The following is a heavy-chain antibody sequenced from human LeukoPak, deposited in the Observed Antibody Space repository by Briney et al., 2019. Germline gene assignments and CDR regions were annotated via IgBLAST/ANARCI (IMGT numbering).Heavy chain of an antibody. V-gene: IGHV3-9*01. CDR3: ARATTVTSRNSPYDY. Sequence: GGSLRLSCAASGFTFDDYAMHWVRQAPGKGLEWVLGISWSSGSIGYADSVKGRFTISRDNAKNSLYLQMNSLRAEDTASYYCARATTVTSRNSPYDYWGQGTLATVSS. CDR2: ISWSSGSI. J-gene: IGHJ4*02. CDR1: GFTFDDYA. D-gene: IGHD4-17*01.